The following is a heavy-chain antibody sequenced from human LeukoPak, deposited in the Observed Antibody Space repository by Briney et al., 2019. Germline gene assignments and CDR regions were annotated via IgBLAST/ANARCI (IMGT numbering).Heavy chain of an antibody. CDR2: IYYSGST. V-gene: IGHV4-59*08. J-gene: IGHJ6*03. D-gene: IGHD4-11*01. CDR3: ARVHSNSRLYYYMDV. Sequence: SETLSLTCTVSGGSISSYYWSWIRQPPGKGLEWIGYIYYSGSTNYNPSLKSRVTISVDTSKNQFSLKLSSVTAADTAVYYCARVHSNSRLYYYMDVWGKGTTVTVSS. CDR1: GGSISSYY.